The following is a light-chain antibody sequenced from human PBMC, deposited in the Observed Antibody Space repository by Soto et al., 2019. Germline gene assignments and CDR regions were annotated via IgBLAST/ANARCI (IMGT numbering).Light chain of an antibody. CDR3: SSYTSSSTGV. CDR2: DVS. Sequence: QSALTQPASVSGSPGQSITISCTGTSSDVGGYNYVSWYQHHPGKAPKLMIYDVSNRPSGVSNRFSGSKSGNTASLTISGLQAEDDADYYCSSYTSSSTGVFGGGTKLTVL. CDR1: SSDVGGYNY. V-gene: IGLV2-14*03. J-gene: IGLJ3*02.